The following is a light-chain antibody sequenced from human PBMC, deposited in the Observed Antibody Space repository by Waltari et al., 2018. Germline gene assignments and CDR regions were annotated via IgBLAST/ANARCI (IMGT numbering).Light chain of an antibody. Sequence: EIVLTQSPATLSLSPGERATLSCRASQCVSSYLAWYQQNSGQAPRLPIYDASNMATGIPARFSGGGSGTDFTLTISSLEPEDFAVYYCQQRSDWLLTFGGGTKVEIK. CDR3: QQRSDWLLT. CDR1: QCVSSY. J-gene: IGKJ4*01. V-gene: IGKV3-11*01. CDR2: DAS.